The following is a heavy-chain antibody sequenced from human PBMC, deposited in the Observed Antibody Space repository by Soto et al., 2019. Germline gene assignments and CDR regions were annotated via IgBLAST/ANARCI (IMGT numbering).Heavy chain of an antibody. CDR3: ARTGSNGFLDY. CDR2: ITGSSNTI. V-gene: IGHV3-48*01. CDR1: GFTLSSYS. D-gene: IGHD3-16*01. Sequence: EVQLVESGGGLVQPGGSLRLSCEASGFTLSSYSMNWARQAPGKGLEWVSYITGSSNTIYYADSVKGRFTISRDNVKNSLYLQMNSLRAEDTAVYYCARTGSNGFLDYWGQGTRVTVSS. J-gene: IGHJ4*02.